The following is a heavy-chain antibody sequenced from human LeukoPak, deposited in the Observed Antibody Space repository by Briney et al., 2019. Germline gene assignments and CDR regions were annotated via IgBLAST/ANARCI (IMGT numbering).Heavy chain of an antibody. V-gene: IGHV4-4*07. J-gene: IGHJ5*02. CDR3: ARDPYCSGGSCYLNWFDP. Sequence: PSETPSLTCTVSGGSISSYYWSWIRQPAGKGLEWIGRIYSSGSTNYNPSLKSRVTMSVDTSRNQFSLKLSSVTAADTAVYYCARDPYCSGGSCYLNWFDPWGQGTLVTVSS. CDR2: IYSSGST. D-gene: IGHD2-15*01. CDR1: GGSISSYY.